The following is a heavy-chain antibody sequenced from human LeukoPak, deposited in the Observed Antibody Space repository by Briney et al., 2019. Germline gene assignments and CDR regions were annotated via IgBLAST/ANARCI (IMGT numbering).Heavy chain of an antibody. D-gene: IGHD4-17*01. V-gene: IGHV3-23*01. Sequence: GGSLRLSCAASGFTFSNYAMSWVRQAPGKGLEWVSSITSGGVTTYYADSVKGRFTISRGQTKNILFLQMNSLRAEDTAVYYCARSFNPGYGDSLWGQGTLVTVSS. CDR2: ITSGGVTT. CDR1: GFTFSNYA. J-gene: IGHJ4*02. CDR3: ARSFNPGYGDSL.